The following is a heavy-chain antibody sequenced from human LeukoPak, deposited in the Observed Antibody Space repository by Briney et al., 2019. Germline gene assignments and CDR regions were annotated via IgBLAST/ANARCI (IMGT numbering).Heavy chain of an antibody. CDR2: IYYSGTT. D-gene: IGHD3-16*01. CDR1: GGSISSYY. V-gene: IGHV4-59*12. Sequence: SETLSLTCAVTGGSISSYYWSWIRQPPGKGLEWIGYIYYSGTTNNNPSLKSRVTISVDTSKNQFSLKLSSVTAADTAVYYCARVGAGMRPFDIWGQGTMVTVSS. J-gene: IGHJ3*02. CDR3: ARVGAGMRPFDI.